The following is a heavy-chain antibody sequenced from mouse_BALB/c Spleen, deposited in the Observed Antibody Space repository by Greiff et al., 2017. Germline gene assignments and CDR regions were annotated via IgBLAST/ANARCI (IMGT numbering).Heavy chain of an antibody. J-gene: IGHJ4*01. D-gene: IGHD1-1*01. CDR3: ARDGNSSYYYGSSYNAMDY. CDR1: GFTFSSYG. Sequence: EVMLVESGGDLVKPGGSLKLSCAASGFTFSSYGMYWVRQTPEKRLEWVATISDGGSYTYYPDSVKGRFTISRDNAKNNLYLQMSSLKSEDTAMYYCARDGNSSYYYGSSYNAMDYWGQGTSVTVSS. CDR2: ISDGGSYT. V-gene: IGHV5-4*02.